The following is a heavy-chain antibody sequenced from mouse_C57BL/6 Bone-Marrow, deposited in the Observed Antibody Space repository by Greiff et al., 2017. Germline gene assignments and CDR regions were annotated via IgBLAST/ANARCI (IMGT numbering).Heavy chain of an antibody. J-gene: IGHJ3*01. Sequence: QVQLKQPGAELVKPGASVKLSCKASGYTFTSYWMQWVKQRPGQGLEWIGEIDPSDSYTNYNQKFKGKATLTVDTSSSTAYMQLSSLTSEDSAVYYCARTDAYWGQGTLVTVSA. CDR1: GYTFTSYW. V-gene: IGHV1-50*01. CDR3: ARTDAY. CDR2: IDPSDSYT.